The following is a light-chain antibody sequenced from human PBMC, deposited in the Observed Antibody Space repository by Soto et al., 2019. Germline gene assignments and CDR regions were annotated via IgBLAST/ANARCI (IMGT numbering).Light chain of an antibody. V-gene: IGLV3-21*02. J-gene: IGLJ1*01. CDR3: QVWDSSNDHPYV. CDR1: NIGSKS. Sequence: SYELTQPPSMSVAPGQTATITCGGNNIGSKSVHWYQQRPGQAPVLVVYDDSDRPSGIPERFSGSNSGNTATLTISRVEAGDEADYYRQVWDSSNDHPYVFGTGTKVTVL. CDR2: DDS.